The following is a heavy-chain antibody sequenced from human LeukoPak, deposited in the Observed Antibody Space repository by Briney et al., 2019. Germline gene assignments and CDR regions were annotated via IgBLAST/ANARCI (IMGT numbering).Heavy chain of an antibody. D-gene: IGHD6-13*01. CDR3: ARGQQLDY. Sequence: GGSLRLSCAASGFILRSYSMSWVRQAPGKGLEWVAFSSSSGNYIYYADSVKGRFIISRDNAKSSPDLQLNSLRAEDTALYYCARGQQLDYWGQGILVTVSS. J-gene: IGHJ4*02. CDR2: SSSSGNYI. V-gene: IGHV3-21*01. CDR1: GFILRSYS.